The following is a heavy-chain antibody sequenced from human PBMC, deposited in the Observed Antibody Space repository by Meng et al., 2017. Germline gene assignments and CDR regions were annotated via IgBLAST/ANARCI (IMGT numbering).Heavy chain of an antibody. V-gene: IGHV4-59*01. Sequence: GSLRLSCTVSGGSISSYYWSWIRQPPGKGLEWNGYIYYSGSTNYNPSLKSRVTISVDTSKNQFSLKLSSVTAADTAVYYCETWNDRSGFGGYFDYWGQGTLVTVSS. D-gene: IGHD3-22*01. J-gene: IGHJ4*02. CDR2: IYYSGST. CDR3: ETWNDRSGFGGYFDY. CDR1: GGSISSYY.